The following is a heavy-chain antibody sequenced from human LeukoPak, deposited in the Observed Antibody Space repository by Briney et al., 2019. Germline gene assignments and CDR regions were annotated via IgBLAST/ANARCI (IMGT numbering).Heavy chain of an antibody. CDR1: GFTFSSYS. CDR2: ISSSSSYI. J-gene: IGHJ4*02. V-gene: IGHV3-21*01. Sequence: GGSLRLSCAASGFTFSSYSMNWVRQAPGKELEWVSSISSSSSYIYYADSVKGRFTISRDNAKNSLYLQMNSLRAEDTAVYYCARGFDTMVRGVIDFDYWGQGTLVTVSS. CDR3: ARGFDTMVRGVIDFDY. D-gene: IGHD3-10*01.